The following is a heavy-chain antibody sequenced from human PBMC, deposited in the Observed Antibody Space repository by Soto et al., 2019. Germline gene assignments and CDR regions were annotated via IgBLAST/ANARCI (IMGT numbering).Heavy chain of an antibody. CDR3: AREHYDYVWGSYRSPFKFDY. CDR2: INPNSGGT. J-gene: IGHJ4*02. D-gene: IGHD3-16*02. CDR1: GYTFTGYY. Sequence: ASVKVSCKASGYTFTGYYMHWVRQAPGQGLEWMGWINPNSGGTNYAQKFQGWVTMTRDTSISTAYMELSRLRSDDTAVYYCAREHYDYVWGSYRSPFKFDYWGQGTLVTVSS. V-gene: IGHV1-2*04.